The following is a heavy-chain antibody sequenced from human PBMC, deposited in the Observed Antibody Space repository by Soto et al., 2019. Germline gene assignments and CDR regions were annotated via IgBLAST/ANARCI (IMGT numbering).Heavy chain of an antibody. V-gene: IGHV1-69*12. CDR1: GGTFSSYA. D-gene: IGHD4-17*01. Sequence: QVQLEQSGAEVKKAGSSVKVSCKASGGTFSSYAISWVRQAPGEGLEWMGGIIPIFGTANYAQKFQGRVTITADESTSTAYMELSSLRSEDTAVYYCARDQPSSTVTTGYFDYWGQGTLVTVSS. CDR2: IIPIFGTA. J-gene: IGHJ4*02. CDR3: ARDQPSSTVTTGYFDY.